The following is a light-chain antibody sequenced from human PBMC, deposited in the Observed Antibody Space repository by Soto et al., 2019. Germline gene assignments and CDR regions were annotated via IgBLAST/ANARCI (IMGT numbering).Light chain of an antibody. V-gene: IGLV2-14*01. CDR3: SSYTSSSTLGHVV. J-gene: IGLJ2*01. Sequence: QSALTQPASVSGSPGQSITISCTGTSSDVGGYNYVSWYQQHPGKAPKLMIYDVSNRPSGVSNRISGSKSGNTASLTISGLQAEDEADYYCSSYTSSSTLGHVVFGGGTKVTVL. CDR1: SSDVGGYNY. CDR2: DVS.